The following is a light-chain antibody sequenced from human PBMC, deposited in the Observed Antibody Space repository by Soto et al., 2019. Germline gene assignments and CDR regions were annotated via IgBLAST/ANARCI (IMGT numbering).Light chain of an antibody. J-gene: IGKJ1*01. CDR3: QQYNNWPTWT. V-gene: IGKV3-15*01. CDR2: GAS. Sequence: EIVMTQSPATLSVSPGERATLSCRPSQSVSSNLAWYQQQPGQPPRLLIYGASTRATGIPARFSGSGSGTEFTLTISSLQSEDFAVYYCQQYNNWPTWTFGQGTKVDIK. CDR1: QSVSSN.